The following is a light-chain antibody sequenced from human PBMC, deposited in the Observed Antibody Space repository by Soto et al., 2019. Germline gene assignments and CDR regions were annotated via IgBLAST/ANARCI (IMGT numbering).Light chain of an antibody. V-gene: IGKV3-11*01. CDR2: GAS. J-gene: IGKJ5*01. Sequence: EIVMTHSPATLSVSPVERATLSFRSSQSVSSNLAWYQQKPGQAPRLLIYGASNRATGIPARFSGSGSGTGFTLTISSLEPEDFAVYYCQQRSNWPPITFGQGTRLEIK. CDR3: QQRSNWPPIT. CDR1: QSVSSN.